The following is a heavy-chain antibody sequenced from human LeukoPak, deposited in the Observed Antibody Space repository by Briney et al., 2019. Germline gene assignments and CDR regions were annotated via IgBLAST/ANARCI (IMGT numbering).Heavy chain of an antibody. V-gene: IGHV3-23*01. D-gene: IGHD2-8*01. J-gene: IGHJ4*02. CDR3: AKDFGYCINGVCYGTPFDY. CDR1: GFTFSSYA. Sequence: GGSLRLSCAASGFTFSSYAMSWVRQAPGKGLEWDSGISGSGGSTYYADSVKGRFTISRDNSKNTLCVQMNGLRAEDTAVYYCAKDFGYCINGVCYGTPFDYWGQGTLVTVSS. CDR2: ISGSGGST.